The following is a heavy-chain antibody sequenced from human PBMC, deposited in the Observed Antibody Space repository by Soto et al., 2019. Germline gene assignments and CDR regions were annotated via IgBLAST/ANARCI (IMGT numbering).Heavy chain of an antibody. CDR1: GGSFNSHA. CDR2: IVPVLGTP. J-gene: IGHJ5*01. Sequence: ASVKVSCKASGGSFNSHAYSWVRRAPGQGLEWMGKIVPVLGTPNSAPKFQARLTITADESTSTVHMEVSRLTSDDTAVYYCARASNYYGRWLSWFDSWGQGTMVTVSS. V-gene: IGHV1-69*11. CDR3: ARASNYYGRWLSWFDS. D-gene: IGHD3-10*01.